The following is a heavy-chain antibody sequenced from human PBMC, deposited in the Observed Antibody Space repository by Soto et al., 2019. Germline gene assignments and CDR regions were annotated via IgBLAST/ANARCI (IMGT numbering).Heavy chain of an antibody. J-gene: IGHJ4*02. CDR2: INPNSGGT. Sequence: ASVKVSSKVSGYTFTAYYLHWVRQAPGQGLEWLGWINPNSGGTNYAQKLQGRVTMTTDTSTSTGYMELRSLISDDTAVYYCARLNILTVVDYWGQGTLVTVSS. V-gene: IGHV1-2*02. CDR1: GYTFTAYY. CDR3: ARLNILTVVDY. D-gene: IGHD3-9*01.